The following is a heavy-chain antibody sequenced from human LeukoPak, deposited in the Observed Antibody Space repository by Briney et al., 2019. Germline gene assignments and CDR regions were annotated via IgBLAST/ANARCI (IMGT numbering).Heavy chain of an antibody. Sequence: ASVKVSCKASGYTFTGYYMHWMRQAPGQGLEWMGRINPNSGGTNYAQKFQGRVTMTRDTSISTAYMELSRLRSDDTAVYYCARSIVGATFYYYYYMDVWGKGTTVTVSS. CDR3: ARSIVGATFYYYYYMDV. V-gene: IGHV1-2*06. CDR2: INPNSGGT. J-gene: IGHJ6*03. CDR1: GYTFTGYY. D-gene: IGHD1-26*01.